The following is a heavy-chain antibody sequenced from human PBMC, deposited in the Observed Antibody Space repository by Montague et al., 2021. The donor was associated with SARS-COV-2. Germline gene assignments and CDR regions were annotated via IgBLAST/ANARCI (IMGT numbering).Heavy chain of an antibody. CDR2: IYYRGST. D-gene: IGHD5-24*01. V-gene: IGHV4-39*01. Sequence: SETLSLTCTVSGDSISSSNYYWSWIRQPPGKGLEWIGSIYYRGSTYYNPSLKSRVTISVDTSMNQFSLKLSSVTAADTAVYYCARHGEMAGIVGWWFFDLWGRGTLVTVSS. CDR3: ARHGEMAGIVGWWFFDL. J-gene: IGHJ2*01. CDR1: GDSISSSNYY.